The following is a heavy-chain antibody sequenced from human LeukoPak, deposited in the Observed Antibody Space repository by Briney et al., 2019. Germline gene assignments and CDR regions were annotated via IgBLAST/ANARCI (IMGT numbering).Heavy chain of an antibody. CDR2: ISRNSRHV. CDR1: GFTFSDYS. V-gene: IGHV3-21*01. D-gene: IGHD1-26*01. J-gene: IGHJ1*01. CDR3: VRDFMGMGGTTAYLHY. Sequence: GGSLRLSCAASGFTFSDYSMNWVRQAPGKGLEWVSSISRNSRHVYYGGSVWGRFTISRDDARNPLFLEMNSLRAEDMAVYYCVRDFMGMGGTTAYLHYWGQGALVTVSS.